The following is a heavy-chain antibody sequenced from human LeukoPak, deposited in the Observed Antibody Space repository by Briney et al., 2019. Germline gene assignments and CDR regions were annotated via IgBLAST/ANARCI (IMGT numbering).Heavy chain of an antibody. CDR2: ISFDGTKT. Sequence: GGSLRLSCEASGFTFSGHAIHWVRQAPGKGLEWVAVISFDGTKTYFADVVKGRFSISRDNSKDSMHLQIKSLQPDDSAVYYCARDLGGSGGNTLDLCGQGTLVTVSS. CDR1: GFTFSGHA. J-gene: IGHJ5*02. V-gene: IGHV3-30*01. D-gene: IGHD6-19*01. CDR3: ARDLGGSGGNTLDL.